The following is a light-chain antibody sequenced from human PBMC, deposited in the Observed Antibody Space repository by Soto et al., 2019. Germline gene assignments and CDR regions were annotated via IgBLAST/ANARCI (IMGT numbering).Light chain of an antibody. V-gene: IGKV3-20*01. CDR1: QSVSSSY. CDR2: AAS. Sequence: EIVLTQSPGTLSFSPGERATLSCRASQSVSSSYLAWYQQKPGQAPRLLIYAASSRATGIPDRFSGSGSGTDFPLTISRLEPEDCAVYYCQHYGGSPRTFGQGTKVEVK. CDR3: QHYGGSPRT. J-gene: IGKJ1*01.